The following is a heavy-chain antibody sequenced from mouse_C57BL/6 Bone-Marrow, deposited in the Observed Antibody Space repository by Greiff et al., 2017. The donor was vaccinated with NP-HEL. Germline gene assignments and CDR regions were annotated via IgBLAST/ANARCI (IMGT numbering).Heavy chain of an antibody. Sequence: VKLQQSGAELVKPGASVKISCKASGYTFTDYYINWVKQRPGQGLEWIGKIGPGSGSTYYNEKFKGKATLTADKSSSTAYMQLSSLTSEDSAVYFCARWYYDGSSYLDYWGQGTTLTVSS. CDR2: IGPGSGST. J-gene: IGHJ2*01. CDR1: GYTFTDYY. D-gene: IGHD1-1*01. CDR3: ARWYYDGSSYLDY. V-gene: IGHV1-77*01.